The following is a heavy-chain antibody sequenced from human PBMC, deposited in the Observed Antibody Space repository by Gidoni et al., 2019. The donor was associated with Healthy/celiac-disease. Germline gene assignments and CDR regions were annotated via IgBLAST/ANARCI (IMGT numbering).Heavy chain of an antibody. D-gene: IGHD4-17*01. CDR2: IYYSGST. Sequence: QLQLQESGPGLVKPSETLSRTCTVSGGSISSSSYYWGWIRQPPGKGLEWIGSIYYSGSTYYTPSLKRRVTISVDTSKTQFSLKLSSVTAADTAVYYCARHSYADYGDYASRWFDPWGQGTLVTVSS. CDR1: GGSISSSSYY. CDR3: ARHSYADYGDYASRWFDP. V-gene: IGHV4-39*01. J-gene: IGHJ5*02.